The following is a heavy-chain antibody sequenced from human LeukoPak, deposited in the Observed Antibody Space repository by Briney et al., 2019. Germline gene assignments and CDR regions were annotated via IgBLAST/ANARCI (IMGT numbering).Heavy chain of an antibody. Sequence: SETLSLTCTVSGGSISGSSYYWGWIRQPPGKGLGWIGSIYYSGSTYYNPSLKSRVTISVDTSKNQFSLKLSSVTAADTAVYYCARRNVLMVYAIDYWGQGTLVTVSS. V-gene: IGHV4-39*01. J-gene: IGHJ4*02. CDR2: IYYSGST. CDR3: ARRNVLMVYAIDY. D-gene: IGHD2-8*01. CDR1: GGSISGSSYY.